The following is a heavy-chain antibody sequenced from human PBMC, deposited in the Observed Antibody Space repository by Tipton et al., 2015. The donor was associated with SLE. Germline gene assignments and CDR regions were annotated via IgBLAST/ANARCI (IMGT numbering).Heavy chain of an antibody. D-gene: IGHD2-15*01. CDR1: GGSINSFY. Sequence: LRLSCNVSGGSINSFYWSWIRQSPGKGLEWIGYIYYSGTTYYNPSLKSRVTISIDTSKNQFSLKLSSVTAADTAVYYCARLPHCTGGSCPGYWGQGTLVTVSS. V-gene: IGHV4-59*12. J-gene: IGHJ4*02. CDR2: IYYSGTT. CDR3: ARLPHCTGGSCPGY.